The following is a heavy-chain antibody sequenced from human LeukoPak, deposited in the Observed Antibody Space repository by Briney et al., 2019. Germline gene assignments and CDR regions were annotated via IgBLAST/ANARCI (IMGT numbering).Heavy chain of an antibody. J-gene: IGHJ4*02. D-gene: IGHD3-3*01. CDR2: IYTSGST. Sequence: SETLSLTCTVSGGSISSSSYYWGWIRQPAGKGLECINRIYTSGSTNYNPSLKSRVTMSVDTSKNQFSLNLTSVTAADTAVYYCVRDQGFLGYWGQGTLVTVSS. V-gene: IGHV4-61*02. CDR1: GGSISSSSYY. CDR3: VRDQGFLGY.